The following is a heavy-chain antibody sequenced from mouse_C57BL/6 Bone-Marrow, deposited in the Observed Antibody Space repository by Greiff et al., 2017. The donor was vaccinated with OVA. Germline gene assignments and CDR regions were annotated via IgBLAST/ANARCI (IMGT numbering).Heavy chain of an antibody. Sequence: QVQLQQPGAELVMPGASVTLSCKASGYTFTSYWMHWVKQRPGQGLEWIGEIDPSDSYTNYNQKFKGKSTLTVDKSSSTAYMQLSSLTSEESAVYYCERKEYLVYYAMAYWGQGTSVTVSS. CDR3: ERKEYLVYYAMAY. CDR2: IDPSDSYT. CDR1: GYTFTSYW. J-gene: IGHJ4*01. D-gene: IGHD5-1*01. V-gene: IGHV1-69*01.